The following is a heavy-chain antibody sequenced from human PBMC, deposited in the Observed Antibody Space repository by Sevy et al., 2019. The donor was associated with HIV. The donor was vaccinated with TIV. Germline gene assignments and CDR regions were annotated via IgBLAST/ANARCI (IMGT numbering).Heavy chain of an antibody. J-gene: IGHJ6*02. D-gene: IGHD1-1*01. Sequence: ASVKVSCKASGYTFSGYNIHWVRQAPGQGLEWMGPINPNSGGINYAQKFQGRVTMTRDTSISTAYMELNGLRSDDTAVDNCARVALRGSVEPREPMDVWGQGTTVTVSS. CDR3: ARVALRGSVEPREPMDV. CDR1: GYTFSGYN. CDR2: INPNSGGI. V-gene: IGHV1-2*06.